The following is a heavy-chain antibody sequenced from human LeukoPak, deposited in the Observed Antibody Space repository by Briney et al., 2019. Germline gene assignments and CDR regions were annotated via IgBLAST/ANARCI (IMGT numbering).Heavy chain of an antibody. D-gene: IGHD3-3*01. Sequence: GGSLRLSCAASGFTFSSYSMNWVRQAPGRGLEWVSSISSSSSYIYYADSVKGRFTISRDNAKNSLYLQMNSLRAEDTAVYYCARGAYDFWSGYGYYFDYWGQGTLVTVSS. J-gene: IGHJ4*02. CDR3: ARGAYDFWSGYGYYFDY. V-gene: IGHV3-21*01. CDR1: GFTFSSYS. CDR2: ISSSSSYI.